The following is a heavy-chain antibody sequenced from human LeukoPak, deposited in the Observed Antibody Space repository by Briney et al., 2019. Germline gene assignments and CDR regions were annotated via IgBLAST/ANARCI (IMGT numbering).Heavy chain of an antibody. J-gene: IGHJ4*02. CDR2: ISGSGGST. CDR1: GFTFSSYA. D-gene: IGHD5-24*01. V-gene: IGHV3-23*01. Sequence: GGSLRLSCAASGFTFSSYAMSWVRQAPGKGLEWVSAISGSGGSTYYADSVKGRFTTSRDNAKKSLFLQMNSLRAEDTAVYYCARQNTPHGNFDYWGQGTLVTVSS. CDR3: ARQNTPHGNFDY.